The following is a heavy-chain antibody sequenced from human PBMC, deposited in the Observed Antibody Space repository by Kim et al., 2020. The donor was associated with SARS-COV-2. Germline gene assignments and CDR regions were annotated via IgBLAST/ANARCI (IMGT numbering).Heavy chain of an antibody. J-gene: IGHJ4*02. CDR3: AGALWFGELDY. V-gene: IGHV4-59*01. Sequence: TNYTPARKSRVTISVDTSKNQFSLKLSSVTAADPAVYYCAGALWFGELDYWGQGTLVTVSS. CDR2: T. D-gene: IGHD3-10*01.